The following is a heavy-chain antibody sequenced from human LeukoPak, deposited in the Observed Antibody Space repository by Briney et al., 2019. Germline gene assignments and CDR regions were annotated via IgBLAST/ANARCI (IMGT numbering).Heavy chain of an antibody. J-gene: IGHJ4*02. CDR1: AFSLNTYN. D-gene: IGHD1-26*01. CDR2: ISYSGSYI. V-gene: IGHV3-21*04. CDR3: VRDRGTYRPIDY. Sequence: GGSLRLSCVVSAFSLNTYNMNWVRQAPGKGLEWVSSISYSGSYIYYADSVKGRFTISRDNAQNSLYLQMNGLRADDTAVYYCVRDRGTYRPIDYWGQGTLVAVSS.